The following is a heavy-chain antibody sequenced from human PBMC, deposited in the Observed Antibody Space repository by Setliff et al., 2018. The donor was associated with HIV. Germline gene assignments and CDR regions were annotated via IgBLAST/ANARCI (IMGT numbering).Heavy chain of an antibody. J-gene: IGHJ6*03. Sequence: PSETLSLTCTVSGGSISSHYWSWIRQPPGKGLEWIGYIYNSGSTNYNPSLKSRATISVDTSKNHFSLKLTSLTAADTAVYYCARAQLPPTYIDVWGSGTTVTVSS. CDR1: GGSISSHY. CDR3: ARAQLPPTYIDV. V-gene: IGHV4-59*11. CDR2: IYNSGST. D-gene: IGHD2-2*01.